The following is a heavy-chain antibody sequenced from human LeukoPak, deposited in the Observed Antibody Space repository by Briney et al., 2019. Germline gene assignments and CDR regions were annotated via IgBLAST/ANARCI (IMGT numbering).Heavy chain of an antibody. CDR2: IRSSGGII. V-gene: IGHV3-48*02. D-gene: IGHD4-23*01. Sequence: PGGSLRLSCAVSGFTLSGYSMNWVRQAPGKGLEWVAYIRSSGGIIYYAGSVKGRFTISKDNAKNSLYLQMSSLRDEDTAVYFCARDSLVYGGNFIDYWGQGTLVTVSS. CDR3: ARDSLVYGGNFIDY. J-gene: IGHJ4*02. CDR1: GFTLSGYS.